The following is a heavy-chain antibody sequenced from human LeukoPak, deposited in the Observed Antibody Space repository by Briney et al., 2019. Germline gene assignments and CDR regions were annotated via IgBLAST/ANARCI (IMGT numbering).Heavy chain of an antibody. CDR2: VSAYNGNT. CDR1: GCTLTSYG. V-gene: IGHV1-18*01. Sequence: ASVNVSCKASGCTLTSYGISWLRQAPRQGLEWMGWVSAYNGNTNYAQKLQGKVTMTTDTTTSTAYMELRSLRSDDTAVYYCARDLVVVVPAARYYYYGMDVWGQGTTVTVSS. CDR3: ARDLVVVVPAARYYYYGMDV. D-gene: IGHD2-2*01. J-gene: IGHJ6*02.